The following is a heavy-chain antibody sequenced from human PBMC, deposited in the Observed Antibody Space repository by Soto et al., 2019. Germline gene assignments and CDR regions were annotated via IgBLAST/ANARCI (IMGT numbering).Heavy chain of an antibody. D-gene: IGHD3-16*01. V-gene: IGHV4-39*01. Sequence: SETLSLTCTVCGGSSSSSSYYWGWIPQPPGKGLEWIGSIYYSGSTYYNPSLKSRVTISVDTSKNQVSLKLSSVTAADTAVYYCARAPRPPVSYYDYIWGSFDLPAQNAFDIWGQRTMVTVSS. CDR1: GGSSSSSSYY. CDR3: ARAPRPPVSYYDYIWGSFDLPAQNAFDI. J-gene: IGHJ3*02. CDR2: IYYSGST.